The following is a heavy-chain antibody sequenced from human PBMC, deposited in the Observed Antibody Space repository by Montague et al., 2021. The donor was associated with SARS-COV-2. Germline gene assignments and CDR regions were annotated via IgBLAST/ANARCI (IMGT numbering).Heavy chain of an antibody. CDR2: SYYSGST. D-gene: IGHD4-23*01. CDR3: ARDGEPCYGGFQKSTWYFDY. J-gene: IGHJ4*02. V-gene: IGHV4-39*07. CDR1: GASISSSTYY. Sequence: SETLSLTCTVSGASISSSTYYWGWTRQPPGKGLQWIGSSYYSGSTYYNPSLKSRATISVDTSKNQISLRMSSVTAADTAVYYCARDGEPCYGGFQKSTWYFDYWGQGTLVTVSS.